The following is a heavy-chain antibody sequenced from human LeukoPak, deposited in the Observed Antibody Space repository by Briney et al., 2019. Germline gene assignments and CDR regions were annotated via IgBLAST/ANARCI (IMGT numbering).Heavy chain of an antibody. CDR2: INPNRGGT. V-gene: IGHV1-2*02. CDR1: GYTFTGYY. D-gene: IGHD2-8*01. CDR3: ARGERGATNGY. Sequence: ASVEVSCKASGYTFTGYYMHWVRQAPGQGLEWMGWINPNRGGTNYAQKFQGRVTMTRDTSISTAYMELSRLRSDDTAVYYCARGERGATNGYWGQGTLVTVSS. J-gene: IGHJ4*02.